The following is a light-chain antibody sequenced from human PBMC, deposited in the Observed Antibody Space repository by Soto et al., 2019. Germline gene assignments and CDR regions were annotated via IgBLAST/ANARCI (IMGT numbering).Light chain of an antibody. J-gene: IGKJ2*01. V-gene: IGKV1-39*01. CDR3: QQSYIPPYT. CDR2: AAS. CDR1: QGISVH. Sequence: DIQMTQSPSSLSASVGDTVTITCRASQGISVHLNWYQQKPGKVPKLLIYAASNLHSGVPSRFSGSGSETDFALTISILQPEDFATYYCQQSYIPPYTFGQGTRLEIK.